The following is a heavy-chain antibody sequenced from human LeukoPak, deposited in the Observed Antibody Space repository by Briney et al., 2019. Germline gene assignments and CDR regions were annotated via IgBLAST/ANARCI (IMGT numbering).Heavy chain of an antibody. CDR3: ARDHTDYDFWSGYPSHVYFDY. J-gene: IGHJ4*02. CDR2: ISSSSSYI. V-gene: IGHV3-21*01. D-gene: IGHD3-3*01. CDR1: GFTFSSYS. Sequence: PGGSLRLSCAASGFTFSSYSMNWVRQAPGKGLEWVSSISSSSSYIYYADSVKGRFTISRDNAKNSLYLQMNSLRPEDTAVYYCARDHTDYDFWSGYPSHVYFDYWGQGTLVTVSS.